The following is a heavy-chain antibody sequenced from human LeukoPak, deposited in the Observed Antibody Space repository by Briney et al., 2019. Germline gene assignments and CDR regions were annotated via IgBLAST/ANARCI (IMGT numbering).Heavy chain of an antibody. D-gene: IGHD3-10*01. CDR2: IKQDGSEK. J-gene: IGHJ3*02. CDR3: ASSLYGSGSYDAFDI. V-gene: IGHV3-7*01. Sequence: GGSLRLSCEASGFTFSGYWMSWVRQAPGRGLRGVATIKQDGSEKYYVDSVKGRFTISRDNAKNSLYLRMNSLRAEDTAVYYCASSLYGSGSYDAFDIWGQGTMVTVSS. CDR1: GFTFSGYW.